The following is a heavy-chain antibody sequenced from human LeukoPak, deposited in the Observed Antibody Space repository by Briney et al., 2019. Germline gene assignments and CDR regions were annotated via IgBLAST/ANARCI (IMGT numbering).Heavy chain of an antibody. D-gene: IGHD2-21*01. V-gene: IGHV1-8*02. Sequence: ASVKVSCKASGYTFITYAINWVRQATGQGLEWMGWMNPNSGNTGYAQKFQGRVTMTRSTSISTAYMELSSLRFEDTAVYYCTRSVRNGHIDYWGQGTLVTVSS. J-gene: IGHJ4*02. CDR2: MNPNSGNT. CDR3: TRSVRNGHIDY. CDR1: GYTFITYA.